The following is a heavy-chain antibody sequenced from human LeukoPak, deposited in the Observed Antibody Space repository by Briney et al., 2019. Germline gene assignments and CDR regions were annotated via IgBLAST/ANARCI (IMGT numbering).Heavy chain of an antibody. Sequence: SETLSLTCTVSGGSISSGDYYWSWIRQPAGKGLEWIGRIYTSGSTNYSPSLESRVTVSIDTSKNQFSLKLSSVTAADTAVYYCARDLVTAPYNWFDPWGQGTLVTVSS. J-gene: IGHJ5*02. CDR2: IYTSGST. D-gene: IGHD2-21*02. CDR3: ARDLVTAPYNWFDP. CDR1: GGSISSGDYY. V-gene: IGHV4-61*02.